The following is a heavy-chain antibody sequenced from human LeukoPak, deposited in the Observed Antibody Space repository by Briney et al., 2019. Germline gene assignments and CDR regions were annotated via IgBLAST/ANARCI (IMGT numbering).Heavy chain of an antibody. CDR2: IKQDGSEK. CDR3: ARDRGSSGWYEFDY. Sequence: GGSLRLSCAASGFTSSSYWMSWVRQAPGKGLVWVANIKQDGSEKYYVDSVKGRFTISRDNAKNSLYLQMNSLRAEDTAVYYCARDRGSSGWYEFDYWGQGTLVTVSS. D-gene: IGHD6-19*01. J-gene: IGHJ4*02. V-gene: IGHV3-7*01. CDR1: GFTSSSYW.